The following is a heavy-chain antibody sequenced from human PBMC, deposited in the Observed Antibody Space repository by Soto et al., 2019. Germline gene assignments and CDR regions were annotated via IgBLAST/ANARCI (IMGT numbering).Heavy chain of an antibody. V-gene: IGHV4-39*07. CDR1: GGSISSSSYY. D-gene: IGHD6-13*01. CDR2: IYYSGST. CDR3: ARVDQQLIPEYYYYYMDV. Sequence: SETLSLTCTVSGGSISSSSYYWGWIRQPPGKGLEWIGCIYYSGSTNYNPSLKSRVTISVDTSKNQFSLKLSSVTAADTAVYYCARVDQQLIPEYYYYYMDVWGKGTTVTVSS. J-gene: IGHJ6*03.